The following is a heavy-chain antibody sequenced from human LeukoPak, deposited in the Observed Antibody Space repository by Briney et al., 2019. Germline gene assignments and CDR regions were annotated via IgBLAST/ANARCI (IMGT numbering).Heavy chain of an antibody. J-gene: IGHJ4*02. CDR1: GGSISSGGYY. CDR2: IYYSGST. CDR3: ARHYYGSGSYYLEFDY. D-gene: IGHD3-10*01. Sequence: PSQTLSLTCTVSGGSISSGGYYWSWIRQHPGKGLEWIGYIYYSGSTNYNPSLKSRVTISVDTSKNQFSLKLSSVTAADTAVYYCARHYYGSGSYYLEFDYWGQGTLVTVSS. V-gene: IGHV4-31*03.